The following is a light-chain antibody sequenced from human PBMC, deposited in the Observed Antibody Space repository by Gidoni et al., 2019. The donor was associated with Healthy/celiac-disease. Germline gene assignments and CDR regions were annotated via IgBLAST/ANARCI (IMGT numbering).Light chain of an antibody. V-gene: IGKV3-11*01. J-gene: IGKJ1*01. CDR3: QQRSNCPRAT. CDR2: DAP. Sequence: IVLPQSPATLSLSPGKRATLSCRASQSVSRYLAWYQQKPGQAPRPRSYDAPNRATGIPARCSGSGSGTDVTLTISSREPEEFAVEYCQQRSNCPRATFXQXTKVEIK. CDR1: QSVSRY.